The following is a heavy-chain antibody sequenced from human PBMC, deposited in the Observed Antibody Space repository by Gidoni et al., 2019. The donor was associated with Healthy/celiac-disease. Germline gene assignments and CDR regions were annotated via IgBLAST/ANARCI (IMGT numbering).Heavy chain of an antibody. J-gene: IGHJ4*02. D-gene: IGHD4-4*01. CDR1: GFTFSSYS. CDR3: ARDLRTTVTSKIDY. CDR2: ISSSSSYI. Sequence: EVQLVESGGGLVKPGGSLRLSCAASGFTFSSYSMNWVRQAPGKGLEWVSSISSSSSYIYYADSVKGRFTISRDNAKNSLYLQMNSLRAEDTAVYYCARDLRTTVTSKIDYWGQGTLVTVSS. V-gene: IGHV3-21*01.